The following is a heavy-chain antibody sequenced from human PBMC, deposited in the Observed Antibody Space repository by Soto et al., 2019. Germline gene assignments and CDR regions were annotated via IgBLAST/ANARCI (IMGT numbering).Heavy chain of an antibody. J-gene: IGHJ4*02. CDR1: GFTFSSYA. V-gene: IGHV3-23*01. CDR3: AKIGGSGSYKEGYFDY. CDR2: ISGSGGST. Sequence: GGSLRLSCAASGFTFSSYAMSWVRQAPGKGLEWVSAISGSGGSTYYADSVKGRFTFSRDNSKNTLYLQMNSLRAEDTAVYYCAKIGGSGSYKEGYFDYWGQGTLVTVSS. D-gene: IGHD3-10*01.